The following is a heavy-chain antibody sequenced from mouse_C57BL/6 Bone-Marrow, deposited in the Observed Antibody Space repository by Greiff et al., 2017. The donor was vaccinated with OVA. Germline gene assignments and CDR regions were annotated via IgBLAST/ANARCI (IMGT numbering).Heavy chain of an antibody. V-gene: IGHV5-16*01. D-gene: IGHD1-1*01. Sequence: EVQLVESEGGLVQPGSSMKLSCTASGFTFSDYYMAWVRQVPEKGLEWVANINYDGSSTYYLDSLKSRFIISRDNAQNILYLQMSSLKSEDTATYYCAREGGSNYDAMDYWGQGTSVTVSS. J-gene: IGHJ4*01. CDR2: INYDGSST. CDR3: AREGGSNYDAMDY. CDR1: GFTFSDYY.